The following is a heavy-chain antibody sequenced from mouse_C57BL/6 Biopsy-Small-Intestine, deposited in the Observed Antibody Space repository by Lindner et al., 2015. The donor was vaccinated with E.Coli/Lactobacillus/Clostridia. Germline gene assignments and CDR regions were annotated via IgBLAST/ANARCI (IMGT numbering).Heavy chain of an antibody. CDR3: ARWGLNWHFFDY. J-gene: IGHJ2*01. Sequence: VQLQESGPELAKPGASVKLSCKASGYTFTNYDINWVIQRPGQGLEWIGRIYPGDDNTKYNEKFKDKATLTVDTSSSTAYMELHSLTSEDSAVYFCARWGLNWHFFDYWSQGTTLSVSS. V-gene: IGHV1-85*01. D-gene: IGHD4-1*02. CDR2: IYPGDDNT. CDR1: GYTFTNYD.